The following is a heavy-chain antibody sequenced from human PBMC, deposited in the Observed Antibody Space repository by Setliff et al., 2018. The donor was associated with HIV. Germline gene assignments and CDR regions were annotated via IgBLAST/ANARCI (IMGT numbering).Heavy chain of an antibody. J-gene: IGHJ6*02. V-gene: IGHV4-38-2*02. CDR1: GYSISSGYY. CDR3: ARGGLDYYYGMDV. CDR2: IYYSGST. Sequence: SETLSLTCPVSGYSISSGYYWSWIRQPPGKELEWIGSIYYSGSTNYNPSLKSRVTISVDTSKNQFSLKLSSVTAADTAVCYCARGGLDYYYGMDVWGQGTTVTVSS.